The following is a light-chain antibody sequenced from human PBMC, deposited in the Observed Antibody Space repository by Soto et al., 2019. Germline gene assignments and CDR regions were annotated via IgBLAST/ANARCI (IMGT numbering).Light chain of an antibody. CDR1: QSVSRNY. CDR2: GAS. Sequence: EVVLTQSPGTLSLSPGERATLSCRASQSVSRNYLAWYQKKPGQAPRLLIYGASTRATAIPDRFSGSGSGTDFTLTISRLEPEDFAVYYCHQYDSIVQTFGQGTKVDIK. V-gene: IGKV3-20*01. CDR3: HQYDSIVQT. J-gene: IGKJ1*01.